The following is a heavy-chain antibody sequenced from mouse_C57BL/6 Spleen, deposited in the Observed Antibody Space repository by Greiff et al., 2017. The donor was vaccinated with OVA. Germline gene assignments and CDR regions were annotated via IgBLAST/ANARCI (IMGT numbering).Heavy chain of an antibody. Sequence: VQLQQPGAELVMPGASVKLSCKASGYTFTSYWMHWVKQRPGQGLEWIGEIDPSDSYTNYNQKFKGKSTLTVDKSSSTAYMQRSSLTSEDSAVYYCARSLGAFFDYWGQGTTLTVSS. V-gene: IGHV1-69*01. CDR2: IDPSDSYT. CDR3: ARSLGAFFDY. CDR1: GYTFTSYW. J-gene: IGHJ2*01. D-gene: IGHD4-1*01.